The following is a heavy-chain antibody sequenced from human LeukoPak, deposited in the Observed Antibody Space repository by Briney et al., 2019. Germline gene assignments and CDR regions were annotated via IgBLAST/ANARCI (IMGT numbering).Heavy chain of an antibody. CDR3: ARGAIVVIPAAAHFDY. Sequence: ASVKVSCKASGYTFTGYYMHWVRQAPGQGLEWMGWINPNSGGTNYAQNFQGRVTMTRDTSISTAYMELSRLRSDDTAVYYCARGAIVVIPAAAHFDYWGQGTPVTVSS. CDR2: INPNSGGT. D-gene: IGHD2-2*01. V-gene: IGHV1-2*02. J-gene: IGHJ4*02. CDR1: GYTFTGYY.